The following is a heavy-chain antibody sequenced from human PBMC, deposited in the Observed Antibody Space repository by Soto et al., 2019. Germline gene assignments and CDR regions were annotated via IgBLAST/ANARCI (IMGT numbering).Heavy chain of an antibody. CDR3: TTGWGRSGFFEYYYDF. D-gene: IGHD3-16*01. V-gene: IGHV3-15*01. CDR1: GFSVGNAW. Sequence: EVQLVESGGGLVKPGGSLRLSCTASGFSVGNAWMTWVRQAPGKGLEWVGRIKSKTDGGTTVYAAPVKGRFSISRDDSRNTLYLQLDSLKTEDTAVYYCTTGWGRSGFFEYYYDFWGQGTLVTVSS. J-gene: IGHJ4*02. CDR2: IKSKTDGGTT.